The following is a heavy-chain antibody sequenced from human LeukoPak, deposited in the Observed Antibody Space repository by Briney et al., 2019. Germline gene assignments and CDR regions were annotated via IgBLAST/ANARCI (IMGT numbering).Heavy chain of an antibody. Sequence: PGGFLRLSCAASGFTFSSYAMSWVRQAPGKGLEWVSTIGGSGGSTYYADSVKGRFTISRGNAKNSLYLQMNSLRAEDTAVYYCARGQSVEMATWTFDYWGQGTLVTVSS. V-gene: IGHV3-23*01. J-gene: IGHJ4*02. D-gene: IGHD5-24*01. CDR3: ARGQSVEMATWTFDY. CDR1: GFTFSSYA. CDR2: IGGSGGST.